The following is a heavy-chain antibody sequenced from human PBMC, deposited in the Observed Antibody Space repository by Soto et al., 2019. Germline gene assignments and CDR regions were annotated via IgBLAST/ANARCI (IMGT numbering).Heavy chain of an antibody. D-gene: IGHD1-26*01. CDR1: GGSISSYY. J-gene: IGHJ5*02. CDR3: AREVGSPNPNWFDP. Sequence: QVQLQESGPGLVKPSETLSLTCTVSGGSISSYYWSWIRQPPGKGLEWIGYIYYSGSTNYNPSLKSRVTISVDTSKNQFSLKLSSVTAADTAVYYCAREVGSPNPNWFDPWGQGTLVTVSS. CDR2: IYYSGST. V-gene: IGHV4-59*01.